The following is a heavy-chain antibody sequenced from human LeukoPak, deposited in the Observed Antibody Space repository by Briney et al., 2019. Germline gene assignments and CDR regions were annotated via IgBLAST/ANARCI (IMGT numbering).Heavy chain of an antibody. Sequence: SETLSLTCAVYGGSFSGYYWSWIRQPPGKGLEWIGEINHSGSTNYNPSLKSRVTISVDTSKNQFSLKLSSETAADTAVYYCARGRAAASASWGQGTLVTVSS. V-gene: IGHV4-34*01. CDR2: INHSGST. J-gene: IGHJ4*02. CDR3: ARGRAAASAS. CDR1: GGSFSGYY. D-gene: IGHD6-13*01.